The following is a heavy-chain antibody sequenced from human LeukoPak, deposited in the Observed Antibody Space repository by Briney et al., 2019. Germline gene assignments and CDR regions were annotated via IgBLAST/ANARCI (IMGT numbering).Heavy chain of an antibody. Sequence: SETLSLTCTVSGGSISSYYWNWIRQPPGKGLEWIGYIHYSGSTNYNPSLKSRVTISVDTSKNQFSLKLNFVTAADTAVYYCARGFWGTNIDHWGQGTLVAVSS. D-gene: IGHD2-8*01. J-gene: IGHJ4*02. CDR3: ARGFWGTNIDH. CDR1: GGSISSYY. CDR2: IHYSGST. V-gene: IGHV4-59*01.